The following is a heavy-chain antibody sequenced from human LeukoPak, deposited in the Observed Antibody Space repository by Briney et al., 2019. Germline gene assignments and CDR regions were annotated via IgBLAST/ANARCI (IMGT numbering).Heavy chain of an antibody. CDR1: GDRLSSNSAG. J-gene: IGHJ4*02. CDR2: TYYRSKWYN. CDR3: ARDVAAEAGTPFYD. D-gene: IGHD6-19*01. V-gene: IGHV6-1*01. Sequence: QTLSLTCALSGDRLSSNSAGWDWIRQSPSRGLEWLGRTYYRSKWYNDYAVSVKSRITINPDTSKNQCSLQLNAVTPEYTAVYYCARDVAAEAGTPFYDWGQRTLVTVSS.